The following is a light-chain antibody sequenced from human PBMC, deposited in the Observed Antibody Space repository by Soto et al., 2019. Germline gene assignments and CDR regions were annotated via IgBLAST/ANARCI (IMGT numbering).Light chain of an antibody. Sequence: QSVLTQPPSVSAAPGQKVTISCSGSSSNIGNNYVSWYQQLPGTAPKLLIYDNNERPSGIPDRFSGSNSGTSATLGITGLQTGDEADYYCGTWDNSLSAVVFGGGTKLTVL. CDR1: SSNIGNNY. CDR3: GTWDNSLSAVV. J-gene: IGLJ2*01. V-gene: IGLV1-51*01. CDR2: DNN.